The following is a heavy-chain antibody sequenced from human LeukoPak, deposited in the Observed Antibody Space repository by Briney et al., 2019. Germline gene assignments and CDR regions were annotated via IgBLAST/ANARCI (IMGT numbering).Heavy chain of an antibody. J-gene: IGHJ4*02. Sequence: ASVKVSCKASGYTFTDYYMHWVRQAPGQGLVWMGWINPKSGDTNFAQKFQGRVTMTRDTSITTAYMELSRLTSDDTAVYYCARDYDGSGSFSGHWGQGTLVTVSS. CDR3: ARDYDGSGSFSGH. CDR2: INPKSGDT. CDR1: GYTFTDYY. D-gene: IGHD3-10*01. V-gene: IGHV1-2*02.